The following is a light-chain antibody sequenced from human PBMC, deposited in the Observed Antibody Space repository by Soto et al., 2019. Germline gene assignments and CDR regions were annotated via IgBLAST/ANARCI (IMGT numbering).Light chain of an antibody. CDR1: QTISTW. Sequence: DSQVTQSPHTLSASVGDRVTITCRASQTISTWMAWYQQKPGKAPKLLVYDASTLQSGVASRFSGSGSGTEFTLIISGLQPDDSATYYCQQYTNTNNPWMFGQGTKVDIK. CDR3: QQYTNTNNPWM. CDR2: DAS. V-gene: IGKV1-5*01. J-gene: IGKJ1*01.